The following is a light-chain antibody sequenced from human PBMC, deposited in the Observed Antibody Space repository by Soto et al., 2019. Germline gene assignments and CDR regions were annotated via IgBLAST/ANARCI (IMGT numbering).Light chain of an antibody. CDR3: QQSFSTPYT. CDR2: AAS. CDR1: QSISGY. V-gene: IGKV1-39*01. J-gene: IGKJ2*01. Sequence: DIQMTQSPSSLSASVGDRVSITCRASQSISGYLNWYQQKPGKAPKLLIYAASTLQSRVPSRFSGSDSGTDFTLTISSLQPEDFATYYCQQSFSTPYTFGQGTKLEIK.